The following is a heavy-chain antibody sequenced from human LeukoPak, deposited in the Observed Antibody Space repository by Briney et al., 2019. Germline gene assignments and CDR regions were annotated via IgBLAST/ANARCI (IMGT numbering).Heavy chain of an antibody. J-gene: IGHJ5*02. CDR3: AREGPRTYYHGSGEFDP. CDR2: INDSGST. D-gene: IGHD3-10*01. Sequence: SETLSLTCTVSGGSISSYYWSWIRQPPGKGLEWIGYINDSGSTNYNPSLKSRVTMSVHTSKNQFSLRLSSVTAADTAVYYCAREGPRTYYHGSGEFDPWGQGTLVTVSS. CDR1: GGSISSYY. V-gene: IGHV4-59*01.